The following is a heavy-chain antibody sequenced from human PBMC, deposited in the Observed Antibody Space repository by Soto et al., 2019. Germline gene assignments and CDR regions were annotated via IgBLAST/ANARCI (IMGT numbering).Heavy chain of an antibody. D-gene: IGHD5-12*01. J-gene: IGHJ3*02. Sequence: QVQLVQSGAEVKKPGSSVKVSCKGSGDTFSKYSINWVRQAPGQGLEWMGGISPMFGTTNYAQKLQGRVTITAADSTGAAYMELTSLTSDDTAVYYCTTNSQYRVDAFDIWGQGTAVIVSS. CDR2: ISPMFGTT. V-gene: IGHV1-69*12. CDR3: TTNSQYRVDAFDI. CDR1: GDTFSKYS.